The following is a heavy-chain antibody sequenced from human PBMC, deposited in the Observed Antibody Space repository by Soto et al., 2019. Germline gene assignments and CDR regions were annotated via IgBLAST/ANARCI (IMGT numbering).Heavy chain of an antibody. CDR2: IRTKASGGTA. Sequence: GGSLRLSCTASGFTFGDYGMNWCRQAPGKGLEWLAFIRTKASGGTAEYAASVKGRFTISRDDSKSIAYLQMNGLETEDTAVYYCTRDMTPRRVFDMWGQGTKVT. CDR3: TRDMTPRRVFDM. CDR1: GFTFGDYG. D-gene: IGHD3-16*01. V-gene: IGHV3-49*03. J-gene: IGHJ3*02.